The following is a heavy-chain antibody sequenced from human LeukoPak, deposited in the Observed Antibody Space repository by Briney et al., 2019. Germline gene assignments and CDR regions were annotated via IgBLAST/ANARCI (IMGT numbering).Heavy chain of an antibody. CDR2: IIPILGIA. D-gene: IGHD2-2*01. CDR1: GGTFSSYA. J-gene: IGHJ4*02. Sequence: SVKVSCKASGGTFSSYAISWVRQAPGQGLEWMGRIIPILGIANYAQKFQGRVTITADKSTSTAYMELSSLSSEDTAVYYCARGPAARETGTFDYWGQGTLVTVSS. CDR3: ARGPAARETGTFDY. V-gene: IGHV1-69*04.